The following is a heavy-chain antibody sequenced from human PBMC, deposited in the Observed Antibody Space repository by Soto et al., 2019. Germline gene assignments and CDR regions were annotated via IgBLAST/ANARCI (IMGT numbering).Heavy chain of an antibody. V-gene: IGHV4-39*01. J-gene: IGHJ5*02. CDR2: IYYSGST. Sequence: SETLSLTCTVSGGSISSSSYYWGWIRQPPGKGLEWIGSIYYSGSTYYNPSLKSRVTISVDTSKNQFSLKLSSVTAADTAVYYCARRLIRYFDWLLSPENWFDPWGQGTLVTVSS. CDR1: GGSISSSSYY. CDR3: ARRLIRYFDWLLSPENWFDP. D-gene: IGHD3-9*01.